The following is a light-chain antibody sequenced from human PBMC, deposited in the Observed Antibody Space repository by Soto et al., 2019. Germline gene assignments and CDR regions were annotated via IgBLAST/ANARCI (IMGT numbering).Light chain of an antibody. CDR3: SSYTSISTGV. CDR1: SSDVGGYNY. J-gene: IGLJ3*02. Sequence: QSVLTQPASVSGSPGQSITISCTGTSSDVGGYNYVSWYQQHPGKAPKLMIYEVSNRPSGVSNRFSGSKSGNTASLTISGLQAEDEADYCCSSYTSISTGVFGGGTKLTVL. V-gene: IGLV2-14*01. CDR2: EVS.